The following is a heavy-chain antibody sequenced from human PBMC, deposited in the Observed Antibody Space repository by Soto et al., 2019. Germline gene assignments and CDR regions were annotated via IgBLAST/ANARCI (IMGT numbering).Heavy chain of an antibody. CDR2: IYPGDSDT. J-gene: IGHJ5*02. CDR3: ARQVVVAATELNWFDP. V-gene: IGHV5-51*01. D-gene: IGHD2-15*01. Sequence: RESLKISCKGSGYSFTSYWIGWVRQMPGKGLEWMGIIYPGDSDTRYSPSFQGQVTISADKSISTAYLQWSSLKASDTAMYYCARQVVVAATELNWFDPWGQGTLVTVSS. CDR1: GYSFTSYW.